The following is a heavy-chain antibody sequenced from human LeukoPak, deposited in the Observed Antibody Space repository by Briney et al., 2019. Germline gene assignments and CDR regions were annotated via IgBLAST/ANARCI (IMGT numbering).Heavy chain of an antibody. CDR3: ARDADYYDSSGYYLAYDAFDI. CDR1: GFTFSSYA. D-gene: IGHD3-22*01. CDR2: ISGSGGST. V-gene: IGHV3-23*01. J-gene: IGHJ3*02. Sequence: GGSLRLSCAASGFTFSSYAMSWVRQAPGKGLEWVSAISGSGGSTYYADSVKGRFTISRDNSKNTLYLQMNSLRAEDTAVYYCARDADYYDSSGYYLAYDAFDIWGQGTMVTVSS.